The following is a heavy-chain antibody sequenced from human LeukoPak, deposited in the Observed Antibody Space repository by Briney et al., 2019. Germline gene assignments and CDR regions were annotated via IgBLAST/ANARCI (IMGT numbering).Heavy chain of an antibody. CDR2: ISDSGGST. Sequence: GGSLRLSCAASGFTFSSYAMNWVRQAPGKGLEWVSTISDSGGSTYYAGSVKGRFTISRDNSKNTLFLQMNSLRAEDTAVYYCAKDSTTLAEDFDYWGQGTLVTVSS. V-gene: IGHV3-23*01. CDR1: GFTFSSYA. CDR3: AKDSTTLAEDFDY. D-gene: IGHD2/OR15-2a*01. J-gene: IGHJ4*02.